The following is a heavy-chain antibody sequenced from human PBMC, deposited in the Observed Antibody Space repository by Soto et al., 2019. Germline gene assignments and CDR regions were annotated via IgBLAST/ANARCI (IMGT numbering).Heavy chain of an antibody. V-gene: IGHV4-30-2*01. J-gene: IGHJ4*02. CDR3: ARGPPFGR. Sequence: QLQLQESGSGLVKPSQTLSLTCAVSGGSIXXXXXXXXXIXQPPGKGLEWIGYIYHSGSTYYNPSLXSRVXIXVDRXKXQXXXXXXXVXAADTAVYYCARGPPFGRWGQGTLVTVSS. D-gene: IGHD3-3*01. CDR2: IYHSGST. CDR1: GGSIXXXXXX.